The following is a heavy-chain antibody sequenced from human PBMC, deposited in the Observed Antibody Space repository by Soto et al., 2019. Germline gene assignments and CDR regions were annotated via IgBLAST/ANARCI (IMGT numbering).Heavy chain of an antibody. CDR2: VFYDGTT. D-gene: IGHD2-8*01. Sequence: SETLSLTCTFSVCSINTNNYYLCFFRQDPGKGLEWIGSVFYDGTTYYSPSLKSRVTISLATSRTQFSLKLNSVTAADTAVYYCARLVVVYPVHNVWGQGTMVNVSS. CDR1: VCSINTNNYY. J-gene: IGHJ4*02. V-gene: IGHV4-39*01. CDR3: ARLVVVYPVHNV.